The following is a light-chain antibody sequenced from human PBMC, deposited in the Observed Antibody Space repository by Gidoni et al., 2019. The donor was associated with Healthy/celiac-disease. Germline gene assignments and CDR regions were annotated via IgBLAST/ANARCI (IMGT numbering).Light chain of an antibody. CDR2: DAS. CDR1: QSISSW. Sequence: DIQMTQSPSTLSASVGDRVTITCRASQSISSWLAWYHQKPGKAPKLLIYDASRLESGVPSRFSGSGSGTEFTLTISSLQPDDFATYYCQQYNSYPWTFGQXTKVEIK. V-gene: IGKV1-5*01. J-gene: IGKJ1*01. CDR3: QQYNSYPWT.